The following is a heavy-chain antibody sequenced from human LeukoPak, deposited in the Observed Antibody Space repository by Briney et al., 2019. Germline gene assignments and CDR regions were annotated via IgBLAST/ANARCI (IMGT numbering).Heavy chain of an antibody. J-gene: IGHJ3*02. CDR3: ARGSGCSGGSCYWSAFDI. D-gene: IGHD2-15*01. CDR1: GDSVSSNSAA. Sequence: SQTLSLTCAISGDSVSSNSAAWNWIRQSPSRGLEWLGRTYYRSKWYNDYAVSVKSRITINPDTSKNQFSLQLNSVTPEDTAVYYCARGSGCSGGSCYWSAFDIWGQGTMVTVSS. CDR2: TYYRSKWYN. V-gene: IGHV6-1*01.